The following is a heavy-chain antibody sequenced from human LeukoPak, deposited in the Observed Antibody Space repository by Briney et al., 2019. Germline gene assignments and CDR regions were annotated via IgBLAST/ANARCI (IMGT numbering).Heavy chain of an antibody. CDR3: AKMARGSSSWYWDY. D-gene: IGHD6-13*01. V-gene: IGHV3-30*18. CDR2: ISYDGSNK. Sequence: PGGSLRLSCAASGFTFSSYGMHWVRQAPGKGLEWVAVISYDGSNKYYADSVKGRFTISRDNSKNTLYLQMNSLRAEDTAVYYCAKMARGSSSWYWDYWGQETLVTVSS. J-gene: IGHJ4*02. CDR1: GFTFSSYG.